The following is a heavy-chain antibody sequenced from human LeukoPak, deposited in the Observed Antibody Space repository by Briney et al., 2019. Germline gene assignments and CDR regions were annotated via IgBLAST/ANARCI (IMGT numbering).Heavy chain of an antibody. V-gene: IGHV3-21*01. Sequence: PGGSLRLSCAASGFTFSNYNMNWVRQAPGKGLEWVSSIRSSTTYVYYADSVKGRFTISRDNAKNSLYLQMNSLRAEDTAVYYCARDLSGVTGYTYGRGIDYWGQGTLVTVSS. CDR1: GFTFSNYN. CDR2: IRSSTTYV. J-gene: IGHJ4*02. CDR3: ARDLSGVTGYTYGRGIDY. D-gene: IGHD5-18*01.